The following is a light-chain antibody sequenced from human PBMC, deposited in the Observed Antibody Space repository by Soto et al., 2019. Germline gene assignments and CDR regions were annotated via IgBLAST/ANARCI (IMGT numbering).Light chain of an antibody. CDR2: GAS. CDR3: QQYGTSPWMYT. CDR1: QRVDSRY. J-gene: IGKJ2*01. Sequence: EIVLTQSPGTLSLSPGERATLSCRASQRVDSRYLAWYQQKPDQAPSLLIYGASGRATGIPDMFSGSGSGTDFTLTISRLEPEDFAVYYCQQYGTSPWMYTFGQGTKLEIK. V-gene: IGKV3-20*01.